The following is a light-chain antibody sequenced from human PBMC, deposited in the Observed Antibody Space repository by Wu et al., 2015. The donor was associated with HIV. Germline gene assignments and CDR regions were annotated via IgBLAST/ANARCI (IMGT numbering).Light chain of an antibody. V-gene: IGKV1-5*01. CDR3: QHYSSYFFYT. CDR1: DSISNW. J-gene: IGKJ2*01. CDR2: MSS. Sequence: DIHMTQSPSTLSASVGDKITITCRASDSISNWLAWYQQKPGKAPKLLIYMSSSLENGIPRRFSGSGSGTEFTLTISRLQPEDFATYYCQHYSSYFFYTFGRGTKLEIE.